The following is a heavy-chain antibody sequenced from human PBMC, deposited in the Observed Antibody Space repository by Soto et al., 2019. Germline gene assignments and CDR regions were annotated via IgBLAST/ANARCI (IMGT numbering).Heavy chain of an antibody. V-gene: IGHV3-74*01. CDR3: ATAEVDY. Sequence: GGSLILSCAASVFNFGISWMHWVRQAPGKGLQWVSRMTSDGSTTDYADSVNGRFTVSRDNGKYTLYLQMNSLRAEDTAVYYYATAEVDYWGPGTLVTVSS. CDR1: VFNFGISW. CDR2: MTSDGSTT. J-gene: IGHJ4*02.